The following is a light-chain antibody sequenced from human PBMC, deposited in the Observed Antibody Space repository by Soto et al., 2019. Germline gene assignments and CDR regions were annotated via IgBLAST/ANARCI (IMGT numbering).Light chain of an antibody. CDR1: QSVSSN. CDR3: QQYNNWPPYT. Sequence: EIVMTQSPATLSVSPGERVTLSFSASQSVSSNLAWYQQKPGQAPRLLIYGASTRATGIPARFSGSGSGTEFTLTISSLQSEDFAVYYCQQYNNWPPYTFGQGTKLEIK. V-gene: IGKV3-15*01. CDR2: GAS. J-gene: IGKJ2*01.